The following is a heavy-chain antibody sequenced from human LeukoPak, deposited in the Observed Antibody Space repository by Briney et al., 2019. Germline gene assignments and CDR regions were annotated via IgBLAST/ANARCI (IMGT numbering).Heavy chain of an antibody. J-gene: IGHJ4*02. Sequence: GGSLRLSCAASGFTFSSYGMHWVRQAPGKGLEWVAVIWYDGSNKYYADSVKGRFTISRDNSKNTLYLQMNSLRAEDTAVYYCAKDGGTNDFDYWDQGTLVTVSS. V-gene: IGHV3-33*06. D-gene: IGHD1-1*01. CDR3: AKDGGTNDFDY. CDR2: IWYDGSNK. CDR1: GFTFSSYG.